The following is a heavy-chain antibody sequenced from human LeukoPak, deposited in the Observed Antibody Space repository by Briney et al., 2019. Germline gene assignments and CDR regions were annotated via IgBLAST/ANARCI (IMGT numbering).Heavy chain of an antibody. Sequence: PGGSLRLSCAASGLTVSSNYMSWVRQAPGKGLEWVSLIYSGGSTYYADSVKGRFTISRHNSKNTLYLQMNSLRAEDTAVYYCARGREYSSSSITENWFDPWGQGTLVTVSS. CDR3: ARGREYSSSSITENWFDP. CDR2: IYSGGST. J-gene: IGHJ5*02. CDR1: GLTVSSNY. D-gene: IGHD6-6*01. V-gene: IGHV3-53*04.